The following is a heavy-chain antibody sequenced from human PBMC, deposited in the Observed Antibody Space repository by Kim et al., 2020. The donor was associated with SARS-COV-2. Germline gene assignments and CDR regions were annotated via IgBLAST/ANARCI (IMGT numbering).Heavy chain of an antibody. D-gene: IGHD4-17*01. CDR2: IRSKANSYAT. J-gene: IGHJ3*02. CDR3: TRVPGPTVAFCDAYD. CDR1: GFSFSDSA. Sequence: GGSLRLSCAASGFSFSDSAMHWVRQASGKGLEWVGRIRSKANSYATTYAASVKGRFTISRDDSKNAAYLQMDSLTTEDTAVYYCTRVPGPTVAFCDAYD. V-gene: IGHV3-73*01.